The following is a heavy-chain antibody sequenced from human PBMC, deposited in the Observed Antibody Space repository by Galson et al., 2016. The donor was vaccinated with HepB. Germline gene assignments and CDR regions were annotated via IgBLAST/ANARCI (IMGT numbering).Heavy chain of an antibody. Sequence: SLRLSCAASGITFSNFGMSWVRQAPGKGLEWVSGISDRSTRTNYADSVKGRFTISRDDSKNTLYLQMSSLRAEDTAVYYCAKLLVGLVGATTYDYWGQGTLVTVSS. CDR2: ISDRSTRT. CDR3: AKLLVGLVGATTYDY. V-gene: IGHV3-23*01. D-gene: IGHD1-26*01. J-gene: IGHJ4*02. CDR1: GITFSNFG.